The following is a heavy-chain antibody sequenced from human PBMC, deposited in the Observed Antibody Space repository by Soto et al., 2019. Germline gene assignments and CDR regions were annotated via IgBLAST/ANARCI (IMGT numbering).Heavy chain of an antibody. V-gene: IGHV3-9*01. CDR2: ISSNSGSI. Sequence: PGGSLRLSCAASGFTFDDYAMHWVRQATGKGLEWVSGISSNSGSIGYADSVKGRFTISRDNAKNSLYLQMNSLRAEDTALYYCAKDTHYDILTGYYSRPTEKYAFDIWGQGTMVTGSS. CDR3: AKDTHYDILTGYYSRPTEKYAFDI. J-gene: IGHJ3*02. D-gene: IGHD3-9*01. CDR1: GFTFDDYA.